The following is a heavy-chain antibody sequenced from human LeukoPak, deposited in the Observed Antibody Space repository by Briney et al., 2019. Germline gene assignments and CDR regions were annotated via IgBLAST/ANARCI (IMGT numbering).Heavy chain of an antibody. J-gene: IGHJ5*02. Sequence: SGTLSLTCTVSGGSISSYYWSWIRQPPGKGLKWIGYIYYSGSTNYNPSLKSRVTISVDTSKNQFSLKLSSVTAADTAVYYCARSIVGAQDGDWFDPWGQGTLVTVSS. CDR1: GGSISSYY. CDR3: ARSIVGAQDGDWFDP. CDR2: IYYSGST. V-gene: IGHV4-59*01. D-gene: IGHD1-26*01.